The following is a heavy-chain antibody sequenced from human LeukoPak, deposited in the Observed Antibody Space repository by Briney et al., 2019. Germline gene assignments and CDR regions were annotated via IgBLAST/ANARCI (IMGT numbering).Heavy chain of an antibody. V-gene: IGHV4-59*08. D-gene: IGHD2-15*01. Sequence: PSETLSLTCTVSGGSISSSYWSWIRQPPGKGLEWIGYIYYSGSTNYNPSLKSRVTISVDTSKNQVSLKLSSVTAADTAVYYCARGRYCSGGSCLDAFDIWGQGTMVTVSS. CDR2: IYYSGST. CDR3: ARGRYCSGGSCLDAFDI. J-gene: IGHJ3*02. CDR1: GGSISSSY.